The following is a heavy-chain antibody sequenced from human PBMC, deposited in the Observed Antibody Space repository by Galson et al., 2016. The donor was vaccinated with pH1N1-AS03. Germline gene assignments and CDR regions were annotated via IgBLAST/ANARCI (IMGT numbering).Heavy chain of an antibody. CDR1: GYIFTGFY. J-gene: IGHJ6*02. Sequence: SVKVSCKASGYIFTGFYVHWARQAPGQGLEWMGWINPNNGVTNYAQKFQAWVTMTGDTSISTAYMELYGLKSDDTAGYYCARNPRGPCSSATCATTYYFGMDVWGQGTTVIVSS. V-gene: IGHV1-2*04. D-gene: IGHD1-26*01. CDR2: INPNNGVT. CDR3: ARNPRGPCSSATCATTYYFGMDV.